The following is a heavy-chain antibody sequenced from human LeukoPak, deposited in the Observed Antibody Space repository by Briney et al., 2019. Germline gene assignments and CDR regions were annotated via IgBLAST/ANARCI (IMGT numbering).Heavy chain of an antibody. D-gene: IGHD3-22*01. V-gene: IGHV4-39*01. Sequence: PSETLSLTCTVSGGSIRSSSYYWGWIRQPPGKGLEWIGSNYYSGNTYYNPSLTSRVTISVDTSKNQFSLKLSSVTAADTAVYYCARGNDTSGHPLDYWAQGALVTVSS. CDR2: NYYSGNT. J-gene: IGHJ4*02. CDR1: GGSIRSSSYY. CDR3: ARGNDTSGHPLDY.